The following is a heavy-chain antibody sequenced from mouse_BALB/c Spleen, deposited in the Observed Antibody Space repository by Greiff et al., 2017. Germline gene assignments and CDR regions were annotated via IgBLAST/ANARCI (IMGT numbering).Heavy chain of an antibody. CDR2: INPGSGGT. CDR1: GYAFTNYL. Sequence: QVQLQQSGAELVRPGTSVKVSCKASGYAFTNYLIEWVKQRPGQGLEWIGVINPGSGGTNYNEKFKGKATLTADKSSSTAYMQLSSLTSDDSAVYFCAREGVTTATSWFAYWGQGTLVTVSA. J-gene: IGHJ3*01. CDR3: AREGVTTATSWFAY. V-gene: IGHV1-54*01. D-gene: IGHD1-2*01.